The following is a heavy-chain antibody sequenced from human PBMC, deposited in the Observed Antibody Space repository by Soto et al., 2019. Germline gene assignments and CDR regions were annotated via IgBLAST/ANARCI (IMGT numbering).Heavy chain of an antibody. CDR3: ARDRSLGIVVVPAPDAFDI. V-gene: IGHV1-18*01. J-gene: IGHJ3*02. Sequence: ASVTVSCKDSVYTFNSYGISWVRQAPEQGLEWMGWISAYNGNTNYAQKLQGRVTMTTDTSTSTAYMELRSLRSDDTAVYYCARDRSLGIVVVPAPDAFDIWGQGTMVTVSS. CDR2: ISAYNGNT. D-gene: IGHD2-2*03. CDR1: VYTFNSYG.